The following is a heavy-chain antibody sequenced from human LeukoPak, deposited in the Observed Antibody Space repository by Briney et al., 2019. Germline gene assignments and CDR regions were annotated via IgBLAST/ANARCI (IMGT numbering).Heavy chain of an antibody. CDR3: ARERTPIFGQRYLGYYFDY. J-gene: IGHJ4*02. D-gene: IGHD3-3*01. Sequence: SETLSLTCTVSGGSISSYYWSWIRQPAGKGLEWIGRIYTSGSTNYNPSLKSRVTMSVDTSKNQFSLKLSSVTPADTAVYYCARERTPIFGQRYLGYYFDYWGQGTLVTVSS. CDR2: IYTSGST. CDR1: GGSISSYY. V-gene: IGHV4-4*07.